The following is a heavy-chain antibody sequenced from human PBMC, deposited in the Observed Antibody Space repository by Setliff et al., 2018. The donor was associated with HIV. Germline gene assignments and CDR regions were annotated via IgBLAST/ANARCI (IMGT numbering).Heavy chain of an antibody. CDR2: ISSRGRTI. V-gene: IGHV3-11*01. J-gene: IGHJ4*02. Sequence: PGGSLRLSCAASGFTFSDYYMSWIRQAPGKGLEWVSYISSRGRTIYYADSVKGRFTISRDNAKNSLYLQMNSLRAEDTAVYYCARDPTYYHDSSPYYPPGYWGQGTLVTVSS. CDR3: ARDPTYYHDSSPYYPPGY. D-gene: IGHD3-22*01. CDR1: GFTFSDYY.